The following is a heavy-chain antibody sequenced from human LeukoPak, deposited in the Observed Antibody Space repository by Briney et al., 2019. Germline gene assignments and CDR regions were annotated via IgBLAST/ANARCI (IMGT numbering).Heavy chain of an antibody. J-gene: IGHJ4*02. CDR2: IKQDESEK. CDR3: AREGENGYNTHFDY. Sequence: GGSLRLSCSASGFRFNTYWMSWVRQAPGKGLEWVANIKQDESEKYYVDSVKGRFTISRDNAQNSLYLQMNSLRAEDTAVYYCAREGENGYNTHFDYWGQGTLVTVSS. D-gene: IGHD5-24*01. V-gene: IGHV3-7*01. CDR1: GFRFNTYW.